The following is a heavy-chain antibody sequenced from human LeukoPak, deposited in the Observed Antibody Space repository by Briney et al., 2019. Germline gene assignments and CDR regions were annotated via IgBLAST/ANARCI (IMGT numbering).Heavy chain of an antibody. Sequence: GGSLRLSCAASGFSFSTSPMSWVRQPPGKGLEWVSAVNNGPGATFYRDSVRGRFTISRDDSKSTLYLQVNSLRAEDTGTYYCAKTHYDLLDVWGQGTTVTVSS. CDR1: GFSFSTSP. CDR2: VNNGPGAT. CDR3: AKTHYDLLDV. V-gene: IGHV3-23*01. D-gene: IGHD5-12*01. J-gene: IGHJ6*02.